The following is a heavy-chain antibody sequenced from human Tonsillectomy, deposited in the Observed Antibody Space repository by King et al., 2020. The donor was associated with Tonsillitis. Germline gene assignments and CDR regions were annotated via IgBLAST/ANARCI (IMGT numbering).Heavy chain of an antibody. CDR2: ISSSSSYT. J-gene: IGHJ3*02. Sequence: VQLVESGGGLVKPGGSLRLSCAASGFTFSDYYMSWLRQAPGKGLEWVSYISSSSSYTNYADSVKGRFTISRDNAKNSLYLQMNSLRAEDTAVYYCARDRSIVVVTAAYRGAFDIWGQGTMVTVSS. CDR1: GFTFSDYY. V-gene: IGHV3-11*06. D-gene: IGHD2-21*02. CDR3: ARDRSIVVVTAAYRGAFDI.